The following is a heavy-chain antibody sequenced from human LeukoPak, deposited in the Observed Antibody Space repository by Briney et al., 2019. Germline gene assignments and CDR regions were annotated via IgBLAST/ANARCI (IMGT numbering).Heavy chain of an antibody. J-gene: IGHJ4*02. CDR2: IYTSGST. D-gene: IGHD6-19*01. V-gene: IGHV4-61*02. CDR3: ARERYSSGPGNFDY. Sequence: SETLSLTCTVSGGSISSGSYYWSWIRQPAGKGLEWIGRIYTSGSTNYNPSLKSRVTISVDTSKNQFSLKLSSVTAADTAVYYCARERYSSGPGNFDYWGQGTLVTVSS. CDR1: GGSISSGSYY.